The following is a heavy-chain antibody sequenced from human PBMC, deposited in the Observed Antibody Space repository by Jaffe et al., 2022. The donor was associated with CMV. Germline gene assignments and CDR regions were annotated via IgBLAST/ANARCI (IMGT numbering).Heavy chain of an antibody. V-gene: IGHV4-39*01. Sequence: QLQLQESGPGLVKPSETLSLTCTVSGGSISSSSYYWGWIRQPPGKGLEWIGSIYYSGSTYYNPSLKSRVTISVDTSKNQFSLKLSSVTAADTAVYYCARRRHSRGFGEFRYAFDIWGQGTMVTVSS. CDR2: IYYSGST. J-gene: IGHJ3*02. D-gene: IGHD3-10*01. CDR3: ARRRHSRGFGEFRYAFDI. CDR1: GGSISSSSYY.